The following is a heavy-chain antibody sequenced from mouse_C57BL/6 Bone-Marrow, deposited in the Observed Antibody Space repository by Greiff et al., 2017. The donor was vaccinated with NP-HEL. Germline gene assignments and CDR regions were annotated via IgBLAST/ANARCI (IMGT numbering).Heavy chain of an antibody. CDR1: GYAFTNYL. CDR2: INPGSGGT. J-gene: IGHJ2*01. CDR3: ARRSNSYYFDY. V-gene: IGHV1-54*01. Sequence: VQLQQSGAELVRPGTSVKVSCKASGYAFTNYLIEWVKQRPGQGLEWIGVINPGSGGTNYNEKFKGKATLTADKSSSTAYMQLSSLTSEDSAVYFCARRSNSYYFDYWGQGTTLTVSS. D-gene: IGHD2-5*01.